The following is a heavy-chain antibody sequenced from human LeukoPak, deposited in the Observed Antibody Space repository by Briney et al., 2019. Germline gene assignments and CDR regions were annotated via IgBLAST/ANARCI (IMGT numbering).Heavy chain of an antibody. D-gene: IGHD2-15*01. CDR3: ARGCSGGSCYYYYYGMDV. J-gene: IGHJ6*04. CDR1: GGSFSGYY. CDR2: INHSGST. Sequence: PSETLSLTCAVYGGSFSGYYWSWIRQPPGKGLEWIGEINHSGSTNYNPSLKSRVTIPVDTSKNQFSLKLSSVTAADTAVYYCARGCSGGSCYYYYYGMDVWGKGTTVAVSS. V-gene: IGHV4-34*01.